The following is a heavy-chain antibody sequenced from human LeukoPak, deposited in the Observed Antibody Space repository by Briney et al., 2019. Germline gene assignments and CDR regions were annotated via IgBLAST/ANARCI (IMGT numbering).Heavy chain of an antibody. CDR2: TRNKANSYTT. CDR1: GFTFSDHF. D-gene: IGHD3-16*01. CDR3: ARVIGATKVDY. J-gene: IGHJ4*02. Sequence: GGSLRLSCAASGFTFSDHFMDWVRKAPRKGLEWVGRTRNKANSYTTEYAASAKGRFTISRDDSKNSLSLQMNNLKTEDTAVYYCARVIGATKVDYWGQGTLVTVSS. V-gene: IGHV3-72*01.